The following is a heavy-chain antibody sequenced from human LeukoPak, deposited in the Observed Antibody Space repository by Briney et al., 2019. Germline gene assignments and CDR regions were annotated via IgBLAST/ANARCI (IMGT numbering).Heavy chain of an antibody. CDR2: ISSSSSYI. Sequence: GGSLRLSCAASGFTFSSYSMNWVRQAPGKGLEWVSSISSSSSYIYYADSVKGRFTISRDNAKNSLYLQMNSLRAEDTAVYYCARDPTAYGSGSYRDYWGQGTLVTVSS. CDR3: ARDPTAYGSGSYRDY. D-gene: IGHD3-10*01. J-gene: IGHJ4*02. V-gene: IGHV3-21*01. CDR1: GFTFSSYS.